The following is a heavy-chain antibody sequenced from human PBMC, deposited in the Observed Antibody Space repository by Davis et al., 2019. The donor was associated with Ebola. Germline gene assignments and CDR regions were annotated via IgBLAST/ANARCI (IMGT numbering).Heavy chain of an antibody. J-gene: IGHJ4*02. CDR2: IDFDGRRT. CDR1: GFTFSSYW. V-gene: IGHV3-74*01. CDR3: VRLVGPN. Sequence: PGGSLRLSCKVSGFTFSSYWMHWVRHDPRKGLVWVSRIDFDGRRTNYADSVKGRFTISRDNAKNTLYLQMNNLRAEDTAVYYCVRLVGPNWGQGTLVAVSS.